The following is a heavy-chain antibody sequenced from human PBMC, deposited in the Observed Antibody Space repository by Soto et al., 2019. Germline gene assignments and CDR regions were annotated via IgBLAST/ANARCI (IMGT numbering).Heavy chain of an antibody. CDR1: GGTFSSYT. V-gene: IGHV1-69*02. D-gene: IGHD3-3*01. CDR3: ARVSNSDFWSGTDAFDI. Sequence: QVQLVQSGAEVKKPGSSVKVSCKASGGTFSSYTISWVRQAPGQGLEWMGRIIPILGIANYAQKFQGRVTITADKSTSTAYMELSRLRSEDTAVYYCARVSNSDFWSGTDAFDIWGQGTMVTVSS. CDR2: IIPILGIA. J-gene: IGHJ3*02.